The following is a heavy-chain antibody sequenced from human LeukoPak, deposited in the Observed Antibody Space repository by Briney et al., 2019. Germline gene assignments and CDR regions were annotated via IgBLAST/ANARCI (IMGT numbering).Heavy chain of an antibody. CDR2: ITSSGTYI. V-gene: IGHV3-21*01. CDR1: GFTFNNYN. D-gene: IGHD3-10*02. Sequence: GGSLRLSCAASGFTFNNYNMNWVRQAPGRALEWVSSITSSGTYIFYADSVKGRFTISRDNAKNSLYLQMNSLRAEDTAVYYCAELGITMIGGVWGKGTTVTISS. J-gene: IGHJ6*04. CDR3: AELGITMIGGV.